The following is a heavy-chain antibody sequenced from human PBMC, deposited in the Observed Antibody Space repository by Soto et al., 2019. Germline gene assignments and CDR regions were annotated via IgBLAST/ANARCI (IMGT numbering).Heavy chain of an antibody. CDR3: ASGGGVVVAATPYFDY. Sequence: QVQLVQSGAEVKKPGSSVKVSCKASGGTFSSYAISWVRQAPGQGLEWMGGIIPIFGTANYAQKFQGRDTITADESTSTAYMELRNLRSDDTAVYDCASGGGVVVAATPYFDYCGQGTLVTASS. D-gene: IGHD2-15*01. CDR2: IIPIFGTA. CDR1: GGTFSSYA. V-gene: IGHV1-69*01. J-gene: IGHJ4*02.